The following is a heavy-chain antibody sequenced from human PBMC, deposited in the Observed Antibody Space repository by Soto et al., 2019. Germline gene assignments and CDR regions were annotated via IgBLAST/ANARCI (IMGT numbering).Heavy chain of an antibody. Sequence: QVQLVQSGAEVKKPGASVKVSCKASGYTFTSYDINWVRQATGQGLEWMGWMNPNSGNTGYAQKSQXXVTMPRNTSISTAYMGLSSLRSEDTAVYYCARSTNDYGDRHWGQGTLVTVSS. D-gene: IGHD4-17*01. CDR1: GYTFTSYD. V-gene: IGHV1-8*01. J-gene: IGHJ4*02. CDR2: MNPNSGNT. CDR3: ARSTNDYGDRH.